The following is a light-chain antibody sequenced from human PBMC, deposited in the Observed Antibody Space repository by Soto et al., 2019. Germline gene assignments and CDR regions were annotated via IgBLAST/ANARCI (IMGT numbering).Light chain of an antibody. V-gene: IGKV1-5*01. CDR2: DAS. CDR3: QQYNSYPWT. Sequence: DVQMTQSTNTLSASVGDRVTITCRASQTISTLLAWYQQKPGKAPKLLIYDASSLESGVPSRFSGSGSGTEFTLTISSLQPDDFATYYCQQYNSYPWTFAQGTKVDIK. J-gene: IGKJ1*01. CDR1: QTISTL.